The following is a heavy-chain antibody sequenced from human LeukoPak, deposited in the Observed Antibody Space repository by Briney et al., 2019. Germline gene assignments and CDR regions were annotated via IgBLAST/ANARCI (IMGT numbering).Heavy chain of an antibody. CDR2: ISYDGSNK. CDR3: ARDRGYFDY. V-gene: IGHV3-30-3*01. CDR1: GFTFSSYA. Sequence: GGSLRLYCAASGFTFSSYAMHWVRQAPGKGLEWVAVISYDGSNKYYADSVKGRFTISRDNAKNSLYLQMNSLRAEDTAVYYCARDRGYFDYWGQGTLVTVSS. D-gene: IGHD3-10*01. J-gene: IGHJ4*02.